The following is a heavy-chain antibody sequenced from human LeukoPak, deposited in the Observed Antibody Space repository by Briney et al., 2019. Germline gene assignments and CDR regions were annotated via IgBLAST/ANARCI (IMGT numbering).Heavy chain of an antibody. CDR3: AKDLIDSIAAAGTWDWFDP. CDR2: ISSSGSTI. J-gene: IGHJ5*02. Sequence: GGSLRLSCAASGFTFSSYEMNWVRQAPGKGLEWVSYISSSGSTIYYADSVKGRFTISRDNAKNSLYLQMNSLRAEDTAVYYCAKDLIDSIAAAGTWDWFDPWGQGTLVTVSS. D-gene: IGHD6-13*01. V-gene: IGHV3-48*03. CDR1: GFTFSSYE.